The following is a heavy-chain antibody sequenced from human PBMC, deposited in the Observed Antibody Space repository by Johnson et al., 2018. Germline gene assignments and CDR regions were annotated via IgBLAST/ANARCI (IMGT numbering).Heavy chain of an antibody. CDR3: AKYSQYYDSSGFEYFHH. Sequence: VQLVESGGGLVQPGGSLRLSCAASGLTFSSYAMSWVRQAPGKGLEWVSGISDSGGSTYYADSVKGRFTIYRDNSKSTLYLQMNSLRAEDTAVYYCAKYSQYYDSSGFEYFHHWGQGTLVTVSS. J-gene: IGHJ1*01. CDR2: ISDSGGST. CDR1: GLTFSSYA. V-gene: IGHV3-23*04. D-gene: IGHD3-22*01.